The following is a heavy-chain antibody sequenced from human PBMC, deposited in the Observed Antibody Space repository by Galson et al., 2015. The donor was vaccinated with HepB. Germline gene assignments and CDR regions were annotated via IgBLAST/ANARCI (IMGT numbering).Heavy chain of an antibody. CDR2: ISGSGRTT. Sequence: SLRLSCAASGFTFSTYAMSWVRQSPGMGLEWVSAISGSGRTTYYADSVKGRFTISRDSSKNTLYLQMNSLKVEDTAIYYCAKQSSNWYYFDYWGQGTLVTVSS. V-gene: IGHV3-23*01. CDR1: GFTFSTYA. D-gene: IGHD6-13*01. CDR3: AKQSSNWYYFDY. J-gene: IGHJ4*02.